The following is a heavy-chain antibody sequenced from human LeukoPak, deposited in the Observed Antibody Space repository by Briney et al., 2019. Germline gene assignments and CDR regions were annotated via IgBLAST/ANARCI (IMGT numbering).Heavy chain of an antibody. CDR1: GGSFIGYS. Sequence: KPSETLSLTCAVYGGSFIGYSWSWIRNPPGKGLKWIGEINHSGSTNYNPSLKSRVTISVDTSKNQFSLKLSSVTAADTAVYYCATRRGYSYGARDYWGQGTLVTVSS. CDR2: INHSGST. CDR3: ATRRGYSYGARDY. V-gene: IGHV4-34*01. D-gene: IGHD5-18*01. J-gene: IGHJ4*02.